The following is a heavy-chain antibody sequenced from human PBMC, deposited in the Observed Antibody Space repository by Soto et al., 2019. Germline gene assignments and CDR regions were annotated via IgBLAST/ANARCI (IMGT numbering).Heavy chain of an antibody. CDR3: ATEPTYYDSSGSKGDY. Sequence: PWASVKVSCKVSGYTLTELSMHWVRQAPGKGLEWMGGFDPEDGETIYAQKFQGSVTMTEDTSTDTAYMELSSLRSEDTAVYYCATEPTYYDSSGSKGDYWGQGTLVTVSS. D-gene: IGHD3-22*01. V-gene: IGHV1-24*01. CDR2: FDPEDGET. J-gene: IGHJ4*02. CDR1: GYTLTELS.